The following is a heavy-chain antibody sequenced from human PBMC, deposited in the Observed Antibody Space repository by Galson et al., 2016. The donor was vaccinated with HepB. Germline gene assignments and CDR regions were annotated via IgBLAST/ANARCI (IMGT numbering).Heavy chain of an antibody. Sequence: TLSLTCTVSGGSMRSGAYYWSWIRQHPGKGLEWIGNIFYIGYAYYNPSLKSRVTMSVGTSKNQFSLSLTSVTAADTAVYYCARDLGWESAEGQTGLDVWGQGTTVTVSS. J-gene: IGHJ6*02. CDR2: IFYIGYA. V-gene: IGHV4-31*03. CDR3: ARDLGWESAEGQTGLDV. D-gene: IGHD3-3*01. CDR1: GGSMRSGAYY.